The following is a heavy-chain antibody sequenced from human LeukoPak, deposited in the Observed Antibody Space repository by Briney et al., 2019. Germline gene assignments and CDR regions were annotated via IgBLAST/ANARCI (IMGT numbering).Heavy chain of an antibody. CDR3: ARAVLAAAGTSLYNWFDP. V-gene: IGHV7-4-1*02. J-gene: IGHJ5*02. CDR1: GGTFSSYA. D-gene: IGHD6-13*01. Sequence: ASVKVPCKASGGTFSSYAISWVRQAPGQGLEWMGWITTNTGNPTYAQGFTGRFVFSLDTSVSTAYLQISSLKAEDTAVYYCARAVLAAAGTSLYNWFDPWGQGTLVTVSS. CDR2: ITTNTGNP.